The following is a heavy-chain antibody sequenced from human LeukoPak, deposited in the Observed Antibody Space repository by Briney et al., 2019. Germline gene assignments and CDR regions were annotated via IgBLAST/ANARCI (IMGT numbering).Heavy chain of an antibody. Sequence: PSETLCLTCTVSGGSISSYCWSWIRQPPGKGLEWIGYISYSGSTNYNPSLKSRVTISVDTSKNQFSLKLSSVTAADTAVYYCARRTLGTYYFDYWGKGTLVTVSS. J-gene: IGHJ4*02. V-gene: IGHV4-59*08. CDR3: ARRTLGTYYFDY. CDR1: GGSISSYC. CDR2: ISYSGST. D-gene: IGHD1-14*01.